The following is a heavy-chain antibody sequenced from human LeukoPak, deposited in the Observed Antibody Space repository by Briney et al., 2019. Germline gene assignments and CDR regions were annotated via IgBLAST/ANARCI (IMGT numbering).Heavy chain of an antibody. CDR1: GFTFSSYA. CDR2: ITWTSET. V-gene: IGHV3-21*06. D-gene: IGHD3-16*01. CDR3: ASAPGGEGY. J-gene: IGHJ4*02. Sequence: GGSLRLSCAASGFTFSSYAMGWVRQAPGKGLEWVSSITWTSETFYADSVEGRFTISRDNTKNSLYLQMNSLRAEDTALNYCASAPGGEGYGGKETLVTVSS.